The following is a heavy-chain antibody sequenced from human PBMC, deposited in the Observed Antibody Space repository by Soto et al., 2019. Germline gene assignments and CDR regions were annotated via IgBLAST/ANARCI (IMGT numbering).Heavy chain of an antibody. V-gene: IGHV1-69*13. CDR2: IIPIFGTA. J-gene: IGHJ5*02. CDR3: AREENYDYVWRSYRSGWFDP. Sequence: SVNVSCKXSGGTFSSYAISWVRQAPGQGLEWMGGIIPIFGTANYAQKFQGRVTITADESTSTAYMELSSLRSEDTAVYYCAREENYDYVWRSYRSGWFDPWGQGTLVTVS. CDR1: GGTFSSYA. D-gene: IGHD3-16*02.